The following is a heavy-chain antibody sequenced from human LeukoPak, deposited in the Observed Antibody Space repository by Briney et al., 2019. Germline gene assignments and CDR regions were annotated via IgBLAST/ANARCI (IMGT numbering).Heavy chain of an antibody. CDR3: AKVKEMYSSGSYYFDY. CDR1: GFTFSSYG. V-gene: IGHV3-30*18. J-gene: IGHJ4*02. CDR2: ISYDGSNP. Sequence: GGSLRLSCAASGFTFSSYGMHWARQAPGKGLEWVAVISYDGSNPYYADSVKGRFTISRDNSKNTLWLQMNSLRAEDTAVYYCAKVKEMYSSGSYYFDYWGQGTLVTVSS. D-gene: IGHD6-19*01.